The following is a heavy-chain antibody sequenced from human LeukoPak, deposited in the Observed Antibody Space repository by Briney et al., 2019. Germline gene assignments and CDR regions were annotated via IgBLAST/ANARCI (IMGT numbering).Heavy chain of an antibody. V-gene: IGHV3-9*01. CDR3: AKSTFGELLGWFDP. D-gene: IGHD3-10*01. Sequence: SGGSLRLSCAASGFTFDDYAMHWVRQAPGKGLEWVSGISWNSGSIGYADSVKGRFTISRGNAKNSLYLQMNSLRAEDTALYYCAKSTFGELLGWFDPWGQGTLVTVSS. CDR2: ISWNSGSI. J-gene: IGHJ5*02. CDR1: GFTFDDYA.